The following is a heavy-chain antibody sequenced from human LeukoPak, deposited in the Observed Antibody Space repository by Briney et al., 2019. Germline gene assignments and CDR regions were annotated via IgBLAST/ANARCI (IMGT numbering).Heavy chain of an antibody. CDR2: IYPGDSDT. J-gene: IGHJ4*02. D-gene: IGHD3-3*01. V-gene: IGHV5-51*01. CDR1: GYSFTSYW. CDR3: ARLRRITIFGVATDFDY. Sequence: GESLKISCNGSGYSFTSYWIGWVRQMPGKGLEWMGIIYPGDSDTRYSPSFQGQVTIPADKSISTAYLQWSSLKASDTAMYYCARLRRITIFGVATDFDYWGQGTLVTVSS.